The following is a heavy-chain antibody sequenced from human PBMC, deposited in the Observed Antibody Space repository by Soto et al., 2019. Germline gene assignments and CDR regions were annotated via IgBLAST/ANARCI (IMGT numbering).Heavy chain of an antibody. CDR3: APYGSGIYYISRDQY. J-gene: IGHJ4*02. V-gene: IGHV4-34*01. Sequence: QAQLQQWGAGLLKPSETLSLTCVVYGGSFSGYCWSWIRQSPGKGLEWIGEIDHNGHTNYNPSLKSRVTISVDKSKNQFSLRLSSTTAADTATYYCAPYGSGIYYISRDQYWGQGTLVTVSS. CDR2: IDHNGHT. CDR1: GGSFSGYC. D-gene: IGHD3-10*01.